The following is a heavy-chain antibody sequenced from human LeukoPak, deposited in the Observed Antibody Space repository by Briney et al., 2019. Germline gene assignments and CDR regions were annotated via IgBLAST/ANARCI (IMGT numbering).Heavy chain of an antibody. Sequence: SETLSLTCTVSRRTISSYYWSWIRQPPGKGLEWIAYIYYSGSTNYNPSLKSRVTISVDTSKNQFSLKMSSVTAADTAVYYCARTTRYYDSSGCFDFWGQGTLVTVSS. V-gene: IGHV4-59*08. CDR3: ARTTRYYDSSGCFDF. J-gene: IGHJ4*02. CDR1: RRTISSYY. D-gene: IGHD3-22*01. CDR2: IYYSGST.